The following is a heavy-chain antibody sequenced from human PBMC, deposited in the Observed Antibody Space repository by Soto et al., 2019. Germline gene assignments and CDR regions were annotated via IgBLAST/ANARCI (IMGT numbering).Heavy chain of an antibody. D-gene: IGHD1-26*01. CDR1: GGTFSSYA. Sequence: QVQLVQSGAEVKKPGSSVKVSCKASGGTFSSYAISWVRQAPGQGLEWMGGIIPIFGTANYAQKFQGRVTITADESTSTDYMELSSLRSEDTAVYYCARDQEGATTRAEYFQHWGQGTLVTVSS. CDR3: ARDQEGATTRAEYFQH. CDR2: IIPIFGTA. J-gene: IGHJ1*01. V-gene: IGHV1-69*12.